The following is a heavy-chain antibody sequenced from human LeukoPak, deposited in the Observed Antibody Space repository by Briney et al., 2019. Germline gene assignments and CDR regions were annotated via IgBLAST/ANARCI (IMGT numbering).Heavy chain of an antibody. CDR3: AGHSVYYGDYVYNWFDP. CDR2: IYYSGST. J-gene: IGHJ5*02. V-gene: IGHV4-59*08. D-gene: IGHD4-17*01. Sequence: SETLSLTCTVSGGSISSYYWSWIRQPPGKGLEWIGYIYYSGSTNYNPSLKSRVTISVDTSKNQFSLKLSSVTAADTAVYYCAGHSVYYGDYVYNWFDPWGQGTLVTVSS. CDR1: GGSISSYY.